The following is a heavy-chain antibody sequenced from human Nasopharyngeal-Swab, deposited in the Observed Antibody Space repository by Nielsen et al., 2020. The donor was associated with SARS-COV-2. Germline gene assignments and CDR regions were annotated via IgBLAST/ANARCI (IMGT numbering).Heavy chain of an antibody. J-gene: IGHJ4*02. CDR3: ARSPYADPLGLVY. D-gene: IGHD4-17*01. Sequence: ASVKVSCKASGYTFTGYYMHWVRQAPGQGLEWMGRINPNSGGTNHAQKFQGRVTMTRDTSISTAYMELSRLRSDDTAVYYCARSPYADPLGLVYWGQGTLVTVSS. CDR1: GYTFTGYY. CDR2: INPNSGGT. V-gene: IGHV1-2*06.